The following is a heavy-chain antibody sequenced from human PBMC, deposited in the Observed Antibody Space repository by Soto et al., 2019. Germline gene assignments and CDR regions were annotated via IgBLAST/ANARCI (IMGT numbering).Heavy chain of an antibody. V-gene: IGHV4-61*01. J-gene: IGHJ5*02. Sequence: SEPLSLTCTVSGGSVSICSYYWSLIRQPPGKGLEWIGYIYYSGSTNYNPSLKSRVTISVDTSRNQFSLKLSSVTAADTAVYYCARGFLPDIVVVPAAHNWFDPWGQGTLVTVFS. CDR3: ARGFLPDIVVVPAAHNWFDP. D-gene: IGHD2-2*01. CDR1: GGSVSICSYY. CDR2: IYYSGST.